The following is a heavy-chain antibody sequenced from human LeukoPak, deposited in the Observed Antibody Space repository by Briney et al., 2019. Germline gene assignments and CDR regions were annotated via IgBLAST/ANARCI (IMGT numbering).Heavy chain of an antibody. CDR1: GHSLNEIS. V-gene: IGHV1-24*01. CDR3: ATGATIPAGFDF. J-gene: IGHJ4*02. D-gene: IGHD5-24*01. Sequence: ASVKVSCKVSGHSLNEISMYWVRQAPGKGLECMGVFDPEDGETIYAQRFKGRLTLTGDTSTDTVYMDLSSLRPEDTAVYYCATGATIPAGFDFWGQGTLVTVSS. CDR2: FDPEDGET.